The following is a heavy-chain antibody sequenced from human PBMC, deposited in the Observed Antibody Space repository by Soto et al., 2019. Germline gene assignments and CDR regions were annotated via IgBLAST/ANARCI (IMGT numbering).Heavy chain of an antibody. V-gene: IGHV3-30-3*01. CDR2: ISYDGSNK. J-gene: IGHJ4*02. Sequence: QVQLVESGGGVVQPGRSLRLSCAASGFTFSSYAMHWVRQAPGKGLEWVAVISYDGSNKYYADSVKGRFTISRDNSKNTLYLQMNSLRAEDTAVYYCARDKTLTLRIDYWGQGTLVTVSS. CDR3: ARDKTLTLRIDY. CDR1: GFTFSSYA.